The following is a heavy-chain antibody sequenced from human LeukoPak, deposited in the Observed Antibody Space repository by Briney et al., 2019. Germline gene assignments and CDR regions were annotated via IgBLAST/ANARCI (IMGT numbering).Heavy chain of an antibody. CDR3: AKDLYDVVVPARGGEFDY. Sequence: HAGGSLRLSCAASGFTFSSYAMSWVRQAPGKGLEWVSAISGSGGSTYYADSVKGRFTIPRDNSKNTLYLQMNSLRAEDTAVYYCAKDLYDVVVPARGGEFDYWGQGTLVTVSS. CDR2: ISGSGGST. J-gene: IGHJ4*02. V-gene: IGHV3-23*01. CDR1: GFTFSSYA. D-gene: IGHD2-2*01.